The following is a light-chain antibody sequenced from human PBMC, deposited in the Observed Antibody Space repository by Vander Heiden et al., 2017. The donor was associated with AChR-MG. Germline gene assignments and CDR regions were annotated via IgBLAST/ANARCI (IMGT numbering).Light chain of an antibody. CDR1: QTIGSNY. J-gene: IGKJ4*02. CDR2: GAS. CDR3: QQYGTSLQ. V-gene: IGKV3-20*01. Sequence: IVLTQSPGTLSLSPGERATLSCRASQTIGSNYLAWYQQKPGQAPRLLIYGASSRTTGIPDRFSGSGSGTDFTLTISRLEPEDFAVYYCQQYGTSLQFGGGTKVEIK.